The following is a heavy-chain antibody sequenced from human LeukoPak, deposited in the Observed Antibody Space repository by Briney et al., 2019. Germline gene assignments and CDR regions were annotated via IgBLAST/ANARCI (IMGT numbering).Heavy chain of an antibody. Sequence: PSETLSLTCSVSGGPISSYYWSWIRQPAGKGLEWIGRIYTSGSTNYNPSLKSRVTMSVDTSKNQFSLKLSSVTAADTAVYYCARVFSSSSADYWGQGTLVTVSS. CDR3: ARVFSSSSADY. CDR2: IYTSGST. V-gene: IGHV4-4*07. CDR1: GGPISSYY. J-gene: IGHJ4*02. D-gene: IGHD6-6*01.